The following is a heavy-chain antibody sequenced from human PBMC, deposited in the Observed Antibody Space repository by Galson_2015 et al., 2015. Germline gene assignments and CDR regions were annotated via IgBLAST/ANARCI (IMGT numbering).Heavy chain of an antibody. CDR3: AREPYCSGGSCYGFDH. D-gene: IGHD2-15*01. CDR2: ISSSSSTI. J-gene: IGHJ4*02. V-gene: IGHV3-48*02. Sequence: SLRLSCAASGFTFSSYSMNWVRQAPGKGLEWVSYISSSSSTIYYADSVKGRFTISRDNAKNSLYLRMNSLRDEDTAVYYCAREPYCSGGSCYGFDHWGQGALVTVSS. CDR1: GFTFSSYS.